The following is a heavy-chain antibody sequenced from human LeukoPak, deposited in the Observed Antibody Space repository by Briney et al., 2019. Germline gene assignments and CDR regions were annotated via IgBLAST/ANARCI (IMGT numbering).Heavy chain of an antibody. D-gene: IGHD3-22*01. V-gene: IGHV3-33*01. Sequence: GGSLRLSCAASGFTFSSYGMHWVRQAPGKGLEWVAVIWYDGSNKYYADSVKGRFTISRDNSKNTLYLQMNSLRAEDTAVYYCARRPRWLLVCDAFDIWGQGTMVTVSS. CDR3: ARRPRWLLVCDAFDI. CDR2: IWYDGSNK. J-gene: IGHJ3*02. CDR1: GFTFSSYG.